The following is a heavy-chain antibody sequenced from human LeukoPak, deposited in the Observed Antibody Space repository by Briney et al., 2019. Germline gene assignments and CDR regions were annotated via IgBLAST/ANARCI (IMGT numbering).Heavy chain of an antibody. Sequence: GASVKVSCKASGYTFTGYYMHWVRQAPGQGLEWMGWINPNSGGTNYAQKFQGRVTMTRDTSTSTAYMELRSLRSDDTAVYYCARVWDDGRRLGDYWGQGTLVTVSS. J-gene: IGHJ4*02. CDR1: GYTFTGYY. CDR3: ARVWDDGRRLGDY. CDR2: INPNSGGT. V-gene: IGHV1-2*02. D-gene: IGHD1-1*01.